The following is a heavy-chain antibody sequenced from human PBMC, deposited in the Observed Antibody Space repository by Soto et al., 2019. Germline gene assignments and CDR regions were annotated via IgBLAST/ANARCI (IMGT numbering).Heavy chain of an antibody. Sequence: ASVKVSCKASGYTFXDFSMHWVRQAPGQGLEWVGWMNPDTGGTNYAQKFQGWVTMTRDTSISTAYMELSRLRSDDTAVYYCAREYHDILTGYYTPSDYWGQGTLVTVSS. CDR1: GYTFXDFS. J-gene: IGHJ4*02. V-gene: IGHV1-2*04. CDR3: AREYHDILTGYYTPSDY. D-gene: IGHD3-9*01. CDR2: MNPDTGGT.